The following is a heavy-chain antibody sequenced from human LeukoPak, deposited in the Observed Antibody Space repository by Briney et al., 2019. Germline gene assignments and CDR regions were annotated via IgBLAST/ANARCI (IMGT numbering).Heavy chain of an antibody. CDR3: ARAPYIAAAGINWFDP. CDR1: GGSFSGYY. D-gene: IGHD6-13*01. J-gene: IGHJ5*02. Sequence: SETLSLTCAVYGGSFSGYYWSWIRQPPGKGLEWIGEINHSGSTNYNPSLKSRVTISVDTSKNQFSLKLSSVTAADTAVYYGARAPYIAAAGINWFDPWGQGTLVTVSS. V-gene: IGHV4-34*01. CDR2: INHSGST.